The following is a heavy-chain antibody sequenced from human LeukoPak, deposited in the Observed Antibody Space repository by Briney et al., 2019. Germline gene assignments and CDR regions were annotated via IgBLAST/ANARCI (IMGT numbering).Heavy chain of an antibody. V-gene: IGHV3-21*01. Sequence: GGSLRLSCAASGFTFSSYSMNWVRQAPGKGLEWVSSISSSSSYIYYADSVKGRFTISRDNAKNSLYLQMNSLRAEDTAVYYCARDQETLLWFGDIGYGMDAWGQGTTVTVSS. CDR2: ISSSSSYI. J-gene: IGHJ6*02. CDR1: GFTFSSYS. D-gene: IGHD3-10*01. CDR3: ARDQETLLWFGDIGYGMDA.